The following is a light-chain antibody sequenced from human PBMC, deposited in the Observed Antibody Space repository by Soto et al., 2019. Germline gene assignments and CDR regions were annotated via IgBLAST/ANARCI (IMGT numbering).Light chain of an antibody. Sequence: IQLTQSPSSLSASVGDRVTITCRASQGITSYLAWYQQRPGKAPGLLIYSASTLQSGVPSRFSGSGYGTDFSLTISNLQPEDVATYYSPQLYSHRLNFVGGTNGDIK. CDR2: SAS. CDR1: QGITSY. J-gene: IGKJ4*01. CDR3: PQLYSHRLN. V-gene: IGKV1-9*01.